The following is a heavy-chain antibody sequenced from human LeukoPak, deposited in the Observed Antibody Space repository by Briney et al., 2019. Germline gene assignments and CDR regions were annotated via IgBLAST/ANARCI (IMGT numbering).Heavy chain of an antibody. CDR3: ARDWPTIAAAGTIPEYFQH. V-gene: IGHV3-21*01. J-gene: IGHJ1*01. CDR1: GFTFSSYS. Sequence: GGSLRLSCAASGFTFSSYSMNWVRQVPGKGLEWVSSISSSSSYIYYADSVKGRFTISRDNAKNSLYLQMNSLRAEDTAVYYCARDWPTIAAAGTIPEYFQHWGRGTLVTVSS. CDR2: ISSSSSYI. D-gene: IGHD6-13*01.